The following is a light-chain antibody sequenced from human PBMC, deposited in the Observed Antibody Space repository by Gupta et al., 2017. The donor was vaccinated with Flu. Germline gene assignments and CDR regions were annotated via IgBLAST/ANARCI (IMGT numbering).Light chain of an antibody. Sequence: DIQMTQSPSTLSASVGDRVTITCRASQSISSWLAWYQQKPGKAPKLLIYKASRVESGVPSRFSGSGSGTEFTLTISSLQPEDFANYYCQQYNSYSWTFGQGTKVEIK. CDR2: KAS. CDR3: QQYNSYSWT. J-gene: IGKJ1*01. V-gene: IGKV1-5*03. CDR1: QSISSW.